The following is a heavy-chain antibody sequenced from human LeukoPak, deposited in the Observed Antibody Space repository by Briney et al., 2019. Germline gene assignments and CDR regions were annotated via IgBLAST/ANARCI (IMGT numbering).Heavy chain of an antibody. J-gene: IGHJ6*03. D-gene: IGHD6-6*01. CDR1: GFTFSSCG. V-gene: IGHV3-33*01. Sequence: GGSLRLSCAASGFTFSSCGMHWFRHAPVKGLGSVAVIWYDGSNKYYADSVKGRFTISRDNSKNTLYLQMNSLRADDTAVYYCARRVSSSSLSHYYYYMDVWGKGTTVTVSS. CDR2: IWYDGSNK. CDR3: ARRVSSSSLSHYYYYMDV.